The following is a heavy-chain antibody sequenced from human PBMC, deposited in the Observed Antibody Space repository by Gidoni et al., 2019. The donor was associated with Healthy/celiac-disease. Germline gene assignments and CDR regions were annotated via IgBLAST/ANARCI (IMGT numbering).Heavy chain of an antibody. Sequence: QVQLVESGGGLVKPGRSLRLSCAASGVTFSDYYMSWIRQAPGKGLEWVSYISSSSSYTNYADSVKGRFTISRDNAKNSLYLQMNSLRAEDTAVYYCARVIITMVRGVSPDWFDPWGQGTLVTVSS. CDR2: ISSSSSYT. V-gene: IGHV3-11*06. CDR3: ARVIITMVRGVSPDWFDP. CDR1: GVTFSDYY. J-gene: IGHJ5*02. D-gene: IGHD3-10*01.